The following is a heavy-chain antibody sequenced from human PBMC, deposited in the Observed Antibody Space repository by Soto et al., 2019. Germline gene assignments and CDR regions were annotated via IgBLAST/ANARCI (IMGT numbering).Heavy chain of an antibody. CDR3: AKDKGVFNWATSYFDY. V-gene: IGHV3-30*18. D-gene: IGHD1-1*01. Sequence: PWWSLRLSCAASVFTFSNYAMHWVRQAPGKGLEWVAPTSYDGNNEYYTDSVKGRFTISRDNSKNTLFLQMNSPRPEDTAVYYCAKDKGVFNWATSYFDYWGQGALVTVSS. J-gene: IGHJ4*02. CDR2: TSYDGNNE. CDR1: VFTFSNYA.